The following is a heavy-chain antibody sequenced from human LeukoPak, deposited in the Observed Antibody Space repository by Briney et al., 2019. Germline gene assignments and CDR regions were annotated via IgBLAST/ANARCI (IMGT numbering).Heavy chain of an antibody. CDR3: ARVRPNYYDSSDAFDI. J-gene: IGHJ3*02. D-gene: IGHD3-22*01. CDR1: GFTFSSYG. V-gene: IGHV3-30*03. Sequence: GGSLRLSCAASGFTFSSYGMHWVRQAPGKGLEWVAVISYDGSNKYYADSVKGRFTISRDNSKSTLYLQMNSLRAEDTAVYYCARVRPNYYDSSDAFDIWGQGTMVTVSS. CDR2: ISYDGSNK.